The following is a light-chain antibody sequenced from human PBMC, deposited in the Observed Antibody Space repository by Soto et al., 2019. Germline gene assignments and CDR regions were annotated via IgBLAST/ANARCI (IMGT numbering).Light chain of an antibody. CDR1: NRNIGGYNY. CDR3: SSYAGRNTLV. V-gene: IGLV2-8*01. CDR2: EIN. J-gene: IGLJ2*01. Sequence: QSAPTQPPSASGSPGQSVTISCTGTNRNIGGYNYVSWYQHHPGRAPKLIIYEINQRPSGVPDRFSGSKSGSTASLTISGLQAEDEADYHCSSYAGRNTLVFGGGTKLTVL.